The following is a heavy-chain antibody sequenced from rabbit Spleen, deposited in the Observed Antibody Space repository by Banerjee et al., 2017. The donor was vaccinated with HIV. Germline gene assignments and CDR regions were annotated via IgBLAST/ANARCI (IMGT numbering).Heavy chain of an antibody. CDR3: ARDDAGGYKL. V-gene: IGHV1S45*01. CDR2: IYGGGSGTT. D-gene: IGHD1-1*01. CDR1: GFSFSSSYW. Sequence: QDQLVESGGGLVQPEGSLTLTCTASGFSFSSSYWICWVRQAPGKGLDLIACIYGGGSGTTYYASWAKGRFTISKTSSTTVTLQMASLTAADTATYFCARDDAGGYKLWGQGTLVTVS. J-gene: IGHJ3*01.